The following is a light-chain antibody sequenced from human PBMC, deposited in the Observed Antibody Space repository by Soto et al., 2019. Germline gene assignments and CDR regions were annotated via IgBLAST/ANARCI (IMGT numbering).Light chain of an antibody. CDR1: QSVSSSY. V-gene: IGKV3-20*01. CDR2: GAS. CDR3: QQYGSSPPNT. Sequence: EIVLTQSPGTLSLSPGERATLSCRASQSVSSSYLAWYQQKPGQAPRLLIYGASSRATGIPDRFSGSGSGTDFTLTSSRLEPEDLAVYYCQQYGSSPPNTFGQGTKLEIK. J-gene: IGKJ2*01.